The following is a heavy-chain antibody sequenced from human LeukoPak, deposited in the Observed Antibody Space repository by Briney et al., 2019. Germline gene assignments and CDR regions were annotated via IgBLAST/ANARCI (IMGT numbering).Heavy chain of an antibody. D-gene: IGHD5-18*01. CDR3: ASSLGYSYGYPPDY. Sequence: SETLSLTCAVSGGSISSGGYSWSWIRQPPGKGLEWIGHIYHSGSTYYNPSLKSRATISVDRSKNQFSLKLSSVTAADTAVYYCASSLGYSYGYPPDYWGQGTLVTVSS. CDR1: GGSISSGGYS. CDR2: IYHSGST. V-gene: IGHV4-30-2*01. J-gene: IGHJ4*02.